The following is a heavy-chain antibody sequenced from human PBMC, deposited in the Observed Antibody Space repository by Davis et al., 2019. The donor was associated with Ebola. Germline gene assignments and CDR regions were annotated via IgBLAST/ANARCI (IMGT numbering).Heavy chain of an antibody. CDR3: ARDVRCSGGSCTYYYYYGMDV. CDR1: GFTFSSYW. D-gene: IGHD2-15*01. CDR2: INSDGSST. Sequence: GESLKISCAASGFTFSSYWMHWVRQAPGKGLVWVSRINSDGSSTSYADSVKGRFTISRDNAKNTLYLQMNSLRAEDTAVYYCARDVRCSGGSCTYYYYYGMDVWGQGTTVTVSS. J-gene: IGHJ6*02. V-gene: IGHV3-74*01.